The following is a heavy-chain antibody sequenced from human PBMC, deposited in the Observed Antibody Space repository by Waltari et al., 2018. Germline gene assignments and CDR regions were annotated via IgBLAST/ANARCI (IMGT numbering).Heavy chain of an antibody. CDR1: GFTFGTSW. D-gene: IGHD5-12*01. J-gene: IGHJ4*02. V-gene: IGHV3-7*04. Sequence: EVQLVESGGGLVHPGGTLSLSCAASGFTFGTSWMNWVRQAPGRGPEWVANIKPDGSGRSYVDFVRVRFTISRDNAKSSLYLQINSLTVEDTAIYYCARDRGWLQFDYWGQGALVIVSS. CDR2: IKPDGSGR. CDR3: ARDRGWLQFDY.